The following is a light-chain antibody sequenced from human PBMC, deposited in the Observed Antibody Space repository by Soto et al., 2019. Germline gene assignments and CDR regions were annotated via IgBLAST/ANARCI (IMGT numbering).Light chain of an antibody. CDR2: DAY. Sequence: ETIMTQSPATLSVSPGERVTLSCRASQGVGSTLAWYRQQPGQAPRLLIYDAYIRASGVPARFSGSGSGTEFTLTISGLQSEDFAVYFCQHYKTWPLAFGGGTKVEIK. CDR3: QHYKTWPLA. J-gene: IGKJ4*01. V-gene: IGKV3-15*01. CDR1: QGVGST.